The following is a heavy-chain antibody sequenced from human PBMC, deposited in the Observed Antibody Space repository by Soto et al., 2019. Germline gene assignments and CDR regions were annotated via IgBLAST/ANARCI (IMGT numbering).Heavy chain of an antibody. Sequence: GGSLRLSCAASGFTFVHYALTWVRQAPGKGLEWVADISGSGESAFYADSVKGRFTISRDNSKNMAYMELNSLRAEDTAVYYCAKSHSSAAVYYYYYGMDVWGQGTTVTVS. V-gene: IGHV3-23*01. CDR3: AKSHSSAAVYYYYYGMDV. CDR1: GFTFVHYA. D-gene: IGHD6-25*01. J-gene: IGHJ6*02. CDR2: ISGSGESA.